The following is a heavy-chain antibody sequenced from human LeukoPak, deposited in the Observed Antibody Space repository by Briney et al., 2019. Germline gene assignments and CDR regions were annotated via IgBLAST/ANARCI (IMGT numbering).Heavy chain of an antibody. CDR2: IYYSGST. J-gene: IGHJ4*02. CDR3: ARRADGPAFSDY. CDR1: GGSISSSSYY. Sequence: SETLSLTCTVSGGSISSSSYYWGWIRQPPGKGLEWIGSIYYSGSTYYNPSLKSRVTISVDTSKNQFSLKLSSVTAADTAVYYCARRADGPAFSDYWGQGTLVTVSS. D-gene: IGHD2-2*01. V-gene: IGHV4-39*01.